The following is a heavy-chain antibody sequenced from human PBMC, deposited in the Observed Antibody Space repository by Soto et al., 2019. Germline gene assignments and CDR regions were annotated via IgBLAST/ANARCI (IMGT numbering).Heavy chain of an antibody. CDR2: IAFDGSNN. CDR1: GFTFKTYG. CDR3: AALSITSRPFDH. Sequence: QVQLVESGGGVVQPGTSLRLSCAASGFTFKTYGMHWVRQAPGKGLEWLAVIAFDGSNNYTADSVKGRFTISRDNSRNTLYLRMDSLRPQDTAMYYCAALSITSRPFDHWGQGTLVTVSS. D-gene: IGHD6-6*01. J-gene: IGHJ4*02. V-gene: IGHV3-30*03.